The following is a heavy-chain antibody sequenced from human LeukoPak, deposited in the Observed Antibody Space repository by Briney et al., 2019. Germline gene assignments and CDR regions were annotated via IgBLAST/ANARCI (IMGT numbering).Heavy chain of an antibody. CDR3: ARVWGEQQLVFDY. CDR2: IYSGGST. CDR1: GFTFSSNY. V-gene: IGHV3-66*01. J-gene: IGHJ4*02. Sequence: PGGSLRLSCAASGFTFSSNYMSWVRQAPGKGLEWVSVIYSGGSTYYADSVKGRFTISRDNSKNTLYLQMNSLRAEDTAVYYCARVWGEQQLVFDYWGQGTLVTVSS. D-gene: IGHD6-13*01.